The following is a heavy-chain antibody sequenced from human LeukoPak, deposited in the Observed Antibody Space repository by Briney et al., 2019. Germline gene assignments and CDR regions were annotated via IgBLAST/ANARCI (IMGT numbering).Heavy chain of an antibody. J-gene: IGHJ4*02. CDR3: ARETLAFCGGDCYPTLGY. CDR1: GFTFSSYW. V-gene: IGHV3-7*01. D-gene: IGHD2-21*02. Sequence: GGSLRLSCAASGFTFSSYWMSWVRQAPGKGLEWVANIKQDGSEKYYVDSVKGRFTISRDNAKNSLYLQMNSLRAEDTAVYYCARETLAFCGGDCYPTLGYWGQGTLVTVSS. CDR2: IKQDGSEK.